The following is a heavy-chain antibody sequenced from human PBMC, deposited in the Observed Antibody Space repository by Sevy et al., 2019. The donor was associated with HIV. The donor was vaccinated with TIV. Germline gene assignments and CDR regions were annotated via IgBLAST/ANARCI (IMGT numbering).Heavy chain of an antibody. CDR2: MNPNSGNT. Sequence: ASVKVSCKASGYTFTSYDINWVRQATEQGLEWMGWMNPNSGNTGYAQKFQGRVTMTRNTSISTAYMELSSLRSEDTAVYYCARAYSSSWYGVYYYYGMDVWGQGTTVTVSS. CDR3: ARAYSSSWYGVYYYYGMDV. CDR1: GYTFTSYD. D-gene: IGHD6-13*01. J-gene: IGHJ6*02. V-gene: IGHV1-8*01.